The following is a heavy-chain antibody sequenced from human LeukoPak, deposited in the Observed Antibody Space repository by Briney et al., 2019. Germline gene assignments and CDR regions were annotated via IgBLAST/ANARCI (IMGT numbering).Heavy chain of an antibody. CDR3: ARAYCGGDCYGAGYYYMDV. CDR1: GGTFSSYA. D-gene: IGHD2-21*02. J-gene: IGHJ6*03. CDR2: IIPIFGTA. V-gene: IGHV1-69*05. Sequence: ASVKGSCKASGGTFSSYAISWVRQAPGQGLEWMGRIIPIFGTANYAQKLQGRVTIITDESTSTAYMELSSLRSEDTAAYYCARAYCGGDCYGAGYYYMDVWGKGTTVTVSS.